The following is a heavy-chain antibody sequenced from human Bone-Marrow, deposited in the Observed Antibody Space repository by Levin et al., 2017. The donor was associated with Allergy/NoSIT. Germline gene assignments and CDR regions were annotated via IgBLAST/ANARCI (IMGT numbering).Heavy chain of an antibody. D-gene: IGHD3-10*01. Sequence: ASVKVSCTASGFSFSTYTINWVRQAPGKGLEWVSSISSSSRYIYYADSMKGRFTISRDNAKNVLYLQMDSLGADDTGVYYCARDLLRGSMDVWGQGTTVTVSS. V-gene: IGHV3-21*01. CDR3: ARDLLRGSMDV. J-gene: IGHJ6*02. CDR2: ISSSSRYI. CDR1: GFSFSTYT.